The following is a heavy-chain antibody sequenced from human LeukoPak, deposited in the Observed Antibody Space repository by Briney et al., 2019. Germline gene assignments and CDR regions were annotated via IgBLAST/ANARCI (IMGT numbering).Heavy chain of an antibody. V-gene: IGHV4-61*02. Sequence: PSQTLSLTCTVSGGSISSGSYYWSWIRQPPGKGWEWFGRIYTSGSTNYNPSLKSRVTISVDTSKNQFSLKLSSVTAADTAVYYCARENYDFWSGYYYYFDYWGQGTLVTVSS. D-gene: IGHD3-3*01. J-gene: IGHJ4*02. CDR3: ARENYDFWSGYYYYFDY. CDR1: GGSISSGSYY. CDR2: IYTSGST.